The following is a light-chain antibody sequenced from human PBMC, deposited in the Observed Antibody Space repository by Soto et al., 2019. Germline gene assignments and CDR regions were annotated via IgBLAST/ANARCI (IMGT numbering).Light chain of an antibody. Sequence: EIVLTQSPGTLSLSPGERATLSCRASQSVSSSYLAWYQQKPGQAPRLLIYGASSRATGIQDRFSGSASGTDFTLTISRLEPEDFAVYYCQQYGSSLFTFGPGTKVDIK. V-gene: IGKV3-20*01. CDR3: QQYGSSLFT. CDR2: GAS. CDR1: QSVSSSY. J-gene: IGKJ3*01.